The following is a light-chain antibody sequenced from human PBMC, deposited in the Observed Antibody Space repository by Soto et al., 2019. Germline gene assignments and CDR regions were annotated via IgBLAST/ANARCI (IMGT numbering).Light chain of an antibody. V-gene: IGLV2-14*01. CDR3: SSYTSSSTLV. CDR2: DVS. J-gene: IGLJ1*01. CDR1: SSDVGGYNY. Sequence: QSALTQPASVSGSSGQSITISCTGTSSDVGGYNYVSWYQQHPGKAPKLMIYDVSNRPSGVSNRCSGSKSGNTASLTISGLQAEDEADYYCSSYTSSSTLVFGPGTKLTVL.